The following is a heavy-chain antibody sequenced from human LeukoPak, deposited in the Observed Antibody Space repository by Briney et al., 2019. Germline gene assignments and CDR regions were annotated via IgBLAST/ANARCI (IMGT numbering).Heavy chain of an antibody. D-gene: IGHD3-10*01. V-gene: IGHV1-46*01. CDR1: GYTFTSYY. CDR3: ARDSSKLFDAFDI. CDR2: INPSGGST. Sequence: ASVKVSCKASGYTFTSYYMHWVRQAPGQGLEWMGIINPSGGSTSYAQKFQGRVTMTRDTSTSTVYMELSSLRSEDTVVYYCARDSSKLFDAFDIWGQGTMVTVSS. J-gene: IGHJ3*02.